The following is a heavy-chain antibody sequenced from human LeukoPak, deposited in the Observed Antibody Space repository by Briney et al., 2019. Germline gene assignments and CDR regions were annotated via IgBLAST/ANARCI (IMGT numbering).Heavy chain of an antibody. J-gene: IGHJ3*02. CDR3: ARGRRGYQLLFVAFDI. Sequence: SETLSLTCAVYGGSFSGYYWSWIRQPPGKGLEWIGEINHSGSTNHNPSLKSRVTISVDTSENQFSLKLSSVTAADTAVYYCARGRRGYQLLFVAFDIWGQGTMVTVSS. V-gene: IGHV4-34*01. CDR2: INHSGST. CDR1: GGSFSGYY. D-gene: IGHD2-2*01.